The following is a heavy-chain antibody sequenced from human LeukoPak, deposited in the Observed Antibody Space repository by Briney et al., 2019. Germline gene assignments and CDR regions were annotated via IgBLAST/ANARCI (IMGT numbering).Heavy chain of an antibody. CDR2: ISAYNGNT. CDR3: ARCYGSGSYPFDY. V-gene: IGHV1-18*01. J-gene: IGHJ4*02. D-gene: IGHD3-10*01. Sequence: ASVKVSCKVSGSTLTELSMHWVRQAPGEGLEWMGWISAYNGNTNYAQKLQGRVTMTTDTSTSTAYMELRSLRSDDTAVYYCARCYGSGSYPFDYWGQGTLVTVSS. CDR1: GSTLTELS.